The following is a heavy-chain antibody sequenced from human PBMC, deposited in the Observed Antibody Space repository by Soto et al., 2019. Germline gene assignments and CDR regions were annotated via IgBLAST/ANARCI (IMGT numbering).Heavy chain of an antibody. V-gene: IGHV3-30-3*01. CDR1: GLTFSSYA. Sequence: QPVGSLRLSCAASGLTFSSYAMNWVRQAPGKGLEWVAVISYDGSNKYYADPVKGRFTISRDNSKNTLYLQMNSLRVEDTAAYYCARTEGVVGVRSRWFDPWGQGTLVTVSS. D-gene: IGHD1-26*01. CDR2: ISYDGSNK. CDR3: ARTEGVVGVRSRWFDP. J-gene: IGHJ5*02.